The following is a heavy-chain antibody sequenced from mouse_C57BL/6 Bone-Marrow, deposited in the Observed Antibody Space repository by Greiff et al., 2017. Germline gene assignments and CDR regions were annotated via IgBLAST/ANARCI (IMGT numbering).Heavy chain of an antibody. V-gene: IGHV1-64*01. CDR2: IHPNSGST. Sequence: VQLQQPGAELVKPGASVKLSCKASGYTFTSYWMHWVKQRPGQGLEWIGMIHPNSGSTNYNEKFKSKATLTVDKSSSTAYMQLSSLTSEDSAVYYCARWGPHYYGSSYVGYGGQGTTLTVSS. CDR3: ARWGPHYYGSSYVGY. J-gene: IGHJ2*01. D-gene: IGHD1-1*01. CDR1: GYTFTSYW.